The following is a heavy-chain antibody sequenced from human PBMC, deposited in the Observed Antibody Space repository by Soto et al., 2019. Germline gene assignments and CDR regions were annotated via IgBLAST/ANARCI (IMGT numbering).Heavy chain of an antibody. CDR2: ISYDGSNK. J-gene: IGHJ4*02. CDR3: ARDKYSGYDHFDY. CDR1: GFTFSSYA. V-gene: IGHV3-30-3*01. Sequence: GGSLRLSRAASGFTFSSYAMHWVRQAPGKGLEWVAVISYDGSNKYYADSVKGRFTISRDSSKNTLYLQMNSLRAEDTAVYYCARDKYSGYDHFDYWGRGTLVTVSS. D-gene: IGHD5-12*01.